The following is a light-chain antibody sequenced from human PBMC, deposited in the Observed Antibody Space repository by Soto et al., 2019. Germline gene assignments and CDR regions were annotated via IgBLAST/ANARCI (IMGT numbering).Light chain of an antibody. J-gene: IGLJ3*02. CDR3: SSYTTSTTLV. V-gene: IGLV2-14*01. CDR1: ISDFVVYNY. CDR2: GVS. Sequence: QSVLTQPASVSGSPGQSITISCTGTISDFVVYNYVSWYQQHPGKAPKLMIYGVSNRPSGVSNRFSGSKSGNTASLTISGLQPDDEADYYCSSYTTSTTLVFGGGTKVTVL.